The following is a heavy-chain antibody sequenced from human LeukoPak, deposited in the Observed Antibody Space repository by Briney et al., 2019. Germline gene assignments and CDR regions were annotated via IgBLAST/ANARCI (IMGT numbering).Heavy chain of an antibody. CDR3: TTGLDY. Sequence: PGGSLRLSCAASRFTFSNAWMSWVRQAPGKGLEWFGRIRSKTDGGTTDYAAPVKGRFTISRDDSKNTLYLQMNSLKTEDTAVYYCTTGLDYWGQGTLVTVSS. CDR2: IRSKTDGGTT. CDR1: RFTFSNAW. V-gene: IGHV3-15*01. J-gene: IGHJ4*02.